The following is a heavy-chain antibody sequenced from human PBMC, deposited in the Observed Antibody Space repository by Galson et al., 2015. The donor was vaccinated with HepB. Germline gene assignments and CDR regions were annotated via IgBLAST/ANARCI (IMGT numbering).Heavy chain of an antibody. Sequence: SLRLSCAASGFTFSSYTMNWVRQAPGKGLEWVPSIHSSSSYIYYADSVKGRFTVSRDNAKNSLYLQMNSLRAEDTATYYCARADSFNDYWGQGTLVTVSS. CDR3: ARADSFNDY. CDR2: IHSSSSYI. CDR1: GFTFSSYT. J-gene: IGHJ4*02. D-gene: IGHD3-3*01. V-gene: IGHV3-21*01.